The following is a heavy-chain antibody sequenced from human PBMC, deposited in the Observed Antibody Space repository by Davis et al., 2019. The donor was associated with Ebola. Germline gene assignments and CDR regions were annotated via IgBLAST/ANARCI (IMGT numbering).Heavy chain of an antibody. V-gene: IGHV4-34*01. D-gene: IGHD2-2*02. CDR1: GGSFSGYY. CDR3: ARSKPAAVLYYYYGMDV. Sequence: SETLSLTCAVYGGSFSGYYWGWIRQPPGKGLEWIGSIYYSGSTYYNPSFKSRVTISVDTSKNQFSLNLRSVTAADTAVYYCARSKPAAVLYYYYGMDVWGQGTTVTVSS. J-gene: IGHJ6*02. CDR2: IYYSGST.